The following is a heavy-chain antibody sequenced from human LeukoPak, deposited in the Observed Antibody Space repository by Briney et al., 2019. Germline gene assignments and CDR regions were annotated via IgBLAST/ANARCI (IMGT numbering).Heavy chain of an antibody. J-gene: IGHJ6*03. V-gene: IGHV4-39*07. CDR3: ARVDEYSSSSGYYYYYMDV. D-gene: IGHD6-6*01. Sequence: SETLSLTCTVSGGSISSSSYYWGWIRQPPGKGLEWIGSIYYSGSTYYNPSLKSRVTISVDTSKNQFSLKVTSVTAADTAVYYCARVDEYSSSSGYYYYYMDVWGKGTTVTVSS. CDR2: IYYSGST. CDR1: GGSISSSSYY.